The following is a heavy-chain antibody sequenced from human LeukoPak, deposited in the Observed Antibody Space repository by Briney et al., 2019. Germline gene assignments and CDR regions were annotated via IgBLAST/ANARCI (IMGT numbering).Heavy chain of an antibody. CDR2: IYYSGST. Sequence: SETLSLTCTVSGGSISSYYWSWIRQPPGKGLEWIGYIYYSGSTNYNPSLKSRVTISLDMSKNHFSLKLNSVTAADTAVYYCARDSPFSRDNYYGMDVWGQGTTVTVSS. J-gene: IGHJ6*02. V-gene: IGHV4-59*01. CDR1: GGSISSYY. CDR3: ARDSPFSRDNYYGMDV. D-gene: IGHD3-16*01.